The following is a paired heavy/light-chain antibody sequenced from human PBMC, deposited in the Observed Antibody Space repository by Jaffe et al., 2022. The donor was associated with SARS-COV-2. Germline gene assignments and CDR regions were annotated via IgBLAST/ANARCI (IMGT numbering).Heavy chain of an antibody. J-gene: IGHJ5*02. D-gene: IGHD5-18*01. CDR2: IYTSEST. CDR3: ARGHFWAYNYGGPGDWFDP. CDR1: GGSISNYY. Sequence: QVQLQESGPGLVKPSETLSLTCTVSGGSISNYYWSWIRQPAGKGLEWIGRIYTSESTNYNPSLKSRVTMSVDTSKNQFSLKLSSVNAADTAVYYCARGHFWAYNYGGPGDWFDPWGQGTLVTVSS. V-gene: IGHV4-4*07.
Light chain of an antibody. CDR2: GAS. Sequence: IVLTQSPGTLSLSPGERATLSCRASQSVSSSYLAWYQQKPGQAPRLLIYGASSRATGIPDRFSGSGSGTDFTLTISRLEPEDFAVYYCQQYGSSPQTFGQGTKVEIK. CDR1: QSVSSSY. CDR3: QQYGSSPQT. J-gene: IGKJ1*01. V-gene: IGKV3-20*01.